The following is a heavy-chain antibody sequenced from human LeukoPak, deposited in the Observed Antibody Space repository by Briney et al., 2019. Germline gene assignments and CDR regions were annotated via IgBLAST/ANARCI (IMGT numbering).Heavy chain of an antibody. Sequence: GGSLRLSCAASGLTFSRYWMTWFRQAPGKGLEWVANIKQDGSEKYYVDSVKGRFTISRDNADRSLYLQMTSLRVEDTAVYYCAREDDHNTNDCWGQGTLVTVSS. CDR2: IKQDGSEK. V-gene: IGHV3-7*01. CDR1: GLTFSRYW. D-gene: IGHD5-24*01. J-gene: IGHJ4*02. CDR3: AREDDHNTNDC.